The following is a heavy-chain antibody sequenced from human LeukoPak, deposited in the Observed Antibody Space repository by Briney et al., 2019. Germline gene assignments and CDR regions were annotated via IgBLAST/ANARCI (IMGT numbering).Heavy chain of an antibody. CDR2: ISSSSSYI. Sequence: GGSLRLSCVASGFSLGSFGMAWVRQGPGKGLEWVSSISSSSSYIYYADSVKGRFTISRDNAKNSLYLQMNSLRAEDTAVYYCARKGGAGFDIWGQGTMVTVSS. D-gene: IGHD6-13*01. CDR1: GFSLGSFG. CDR3: ARKGGAGFDI. V-gene: IGHV3-21*01. J-gene: IGHJ3*02.